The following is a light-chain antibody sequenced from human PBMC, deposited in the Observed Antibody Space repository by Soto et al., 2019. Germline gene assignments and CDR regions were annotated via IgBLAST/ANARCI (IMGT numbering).Light chain of an antibody. CDR2: DVS. CDR1: SSDVGAYNY. J-gene: IGLJ1*01. Sequence: QSALTQPASVYGSPGQSLTISCTGTSSDVGAYNYDSWYQQYPGEAPKVIIYDVSHRPAGVSNRFSGSKSGNTASLTISGLQTQDEADYYCSSYTSATTYVLGTGTKLTVL. CDR3: SSYTSATTYV. V-gene: IGLV2-14*01.